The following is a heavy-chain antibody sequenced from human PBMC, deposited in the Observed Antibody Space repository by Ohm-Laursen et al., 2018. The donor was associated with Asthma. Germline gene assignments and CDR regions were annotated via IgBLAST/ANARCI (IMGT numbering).Heavy chain of an antibody. CDR3: ARDVDSSGYYAHY. Sequence: ASVKVSCKASGYTFTNYGLSWVRQAPGQGLEWMGWISPSSYNTNYAQNLRGRVTMTTDTSTSTAYMELRSLTSDDTAVYYCARDVDSSGYYAHYWGQGTLVTVSS. J-gene: IGHJ4*02. CDR1: GYTFTNYG. V-gene: IGHV1-18*01. D-gene: IGHD3-22*01. CDR2: ISPSSYNT.